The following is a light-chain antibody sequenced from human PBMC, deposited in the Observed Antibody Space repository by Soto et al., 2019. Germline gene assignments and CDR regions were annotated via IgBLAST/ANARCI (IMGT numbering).Light chain of an antibody. J-gene: IGLJ1*01. CDR1: RTDVDGYDY. V-gene: IGLV2-14*03. CDR2: DVY. Sequence: QSVLTQPASVSGSPGQSIAISCTGVRTDVDGYDYVSWYQQHPGQAPHLIIYDVYNRPSGVSHRFSGSKSGDTASLTISGLQAEDEADYYCTSYTSSTPLYVFGTGTKVT. CDR3: TSYTSSTPLYV.